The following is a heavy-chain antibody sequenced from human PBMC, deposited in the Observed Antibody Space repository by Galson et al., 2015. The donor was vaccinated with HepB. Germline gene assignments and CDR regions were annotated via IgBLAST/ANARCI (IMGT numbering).Heavy chain of an antibody. Sequence: SVKVSCKASGYTFTGYYIHWVRQAPGQGLEWMGWINPNSGGTNFAQQFQGRVTMTRDRSISTVYLELSSLRSDDTALYYCATGVRDCTSTSCFWTFDYWGQGTLVTVSS. J-gene: IGHJ4*02. CDR3: ATGVRDCTSTSCFWTFDY. CDR2: INPNSGGT. D-gene: IGHD2-2*01. CDR1: GYTFTGYY. V-gene: IGHV1-2*02.